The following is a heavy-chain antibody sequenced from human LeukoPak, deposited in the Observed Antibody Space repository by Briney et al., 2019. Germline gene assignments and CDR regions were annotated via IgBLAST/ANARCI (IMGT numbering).Heavy chain of an antibody. CDR3: ARGNFWSGDYTDAFDV. CDR2: IQPDGSEK. V-gene: IGHV3-7*04. CDR1: GFTFGNYW. J-gene: IGHJ3*01. D-gene: IGHD3-3*01. Sequence: PGGSLRLSCAASGFTFGNYWMSWVRQAPGKGLEWVANIQPDGSEKYYVDSVKGRFSISRDNVRNSLYLQMNSLRAGDTALYYCARGNFWSGDYTDAFDVWSQGTMVTVSS.